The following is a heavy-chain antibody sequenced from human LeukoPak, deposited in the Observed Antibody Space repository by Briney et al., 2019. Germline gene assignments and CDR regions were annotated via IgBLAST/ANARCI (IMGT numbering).Heavy chain of an antibody. CDR3: ARGRGGSYLGY. J-gene: IGHJ4*02. CDR2: IIPILGIA. Sequence: ASVKVSCKASGGTFSSYAISWVRQAPGQGLEWMGRIIPILGIANYAQKFQGRVTITADKSTSTAYMELSSLRSEDTAMYYCARGRGGSYLGYWGQGTLVTVSS. V-gene: IGHV1-69*04. CDR1: GGTFSSYA. D-gene: IGHD3-16*01.